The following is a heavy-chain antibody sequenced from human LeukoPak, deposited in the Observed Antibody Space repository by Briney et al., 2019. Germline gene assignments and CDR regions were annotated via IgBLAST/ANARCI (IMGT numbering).Heavy chain of an antibody. V-gene: IGHV1-18*01. Sequence: GASVKVSCKASGYTFTSYGISCGPQAPGQGLGWRGWISAYNGDTNYAQKLRGRVTMTTDTSTSTACMDLRRLRSHATAVYYCARDYYDSSGYPHYRGQGTIVTVSS. CDR3: ARDYYDSSGYPHY. D-gene: IGHD3-22*01. CDR1: GYTFTSYG. CDR2: ISAYNGDT. J-gene: IGHJ4*02.